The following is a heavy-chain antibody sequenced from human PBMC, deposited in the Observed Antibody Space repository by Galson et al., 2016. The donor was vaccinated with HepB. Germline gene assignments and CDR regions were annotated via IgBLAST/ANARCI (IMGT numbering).Heavy chain of an antibody. Sequence: SLRLSCAASGFSFSSYAMSWVRQAPGKGLEWVSGITSGGTTYYEDSVKGRFTISRDNSKNILYLQMKSLRDEDTAVYYCAKRPYSYGWHYGMDVWGQGTTVTVSS. CDR1: GFSFSSYA. V-gene: IGHV3-23*01. J-gene: IGHJ6*02. D-gene: IGHD5-18*01. CDR2: ITSGGTT. CDR3: AKRPYSYGWHYGMDV.